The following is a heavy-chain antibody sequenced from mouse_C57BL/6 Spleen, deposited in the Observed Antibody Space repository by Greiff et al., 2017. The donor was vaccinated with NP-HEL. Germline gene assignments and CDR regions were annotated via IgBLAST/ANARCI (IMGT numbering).Heavy chain of an antibody. D-gene: IGHD1-1*01. CDR2: IDPENGDT. CDR3: TTFYYGSSWFAY. J-gene: IGHJ3*01. Sequence: EVQLQQSGAELVRPGASVKLSCTASGFNIKDDYMHWVKQRPEQGLEWIGWIDPENGDTEYASKFKGKATITADTSSNTAYLQLSSLTSEDTAVYYCTTFYYGSSWFAYWGQGTLVTVSA. V-gene: IGHV14-4*01. CDR1: GFNIKDDY.